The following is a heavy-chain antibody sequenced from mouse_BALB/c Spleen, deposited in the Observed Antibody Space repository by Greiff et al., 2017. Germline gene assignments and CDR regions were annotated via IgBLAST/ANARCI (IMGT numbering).Heavy chain of an antibody. J-gene: IGHJ3*01. CDR1: GFSLTGYG. CDR3: ARERGDYYGSTWFAY. CDR2: IWAGGST. D-gene: IGHD1-1*01. V-gene: IGHV2-9*02. Sequence: QVQLKESGPGLVAPSQSLSITCTVSGFSLTGYGVHWVRQPPGKGLEWLGVIWAGGSTNYNSALMSRLSISKDNSKSQVFLKMNILQTDDTAMYYCARERGDYYGSTWFAYWGQGTLVTVSA.